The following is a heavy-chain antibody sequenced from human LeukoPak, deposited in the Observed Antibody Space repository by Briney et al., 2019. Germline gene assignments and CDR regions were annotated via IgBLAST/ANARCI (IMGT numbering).Heavy chain of an antibody. D-gene: IGHD5-12*01. CDR3: ARDRGYSGYDYYGMDV. V-gene: IGHV4-59*01. CDR2: IYYTGDT. CDR1: GGSISRYY. Sequence: SETLSLTCTVSGGSISRYYWNWIRQPPGKGLEWIGYIYYTGDTNYTPSLKSRVTISVDTSKTQFSLKLTSVTAADTAVYYCARDRGYSGYDYYGMDVWGQGTTVTVSS. J-gene: IGHJ6*02.